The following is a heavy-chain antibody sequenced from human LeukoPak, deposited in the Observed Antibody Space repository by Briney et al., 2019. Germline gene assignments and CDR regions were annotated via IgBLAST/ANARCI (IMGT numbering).Heavy chain of an antibody. Sequence: GESLRLSCAASGGSVSNDYISWVRQAPGKGLEWVSVIYSGGNTYYADSVKGRFTISRDNSKNTVYLQMNTVRPEDTAVYYCARGWGMFDYWGQGTLVTVSS. J-gene: IGHJ4*02. CDR3: ARGWGMFDY. CDR1: GGSVSNDY. D-gene: IGHD7-27*01. V-gene: IGHV3-53*01. CDR2: IYSGGNT.